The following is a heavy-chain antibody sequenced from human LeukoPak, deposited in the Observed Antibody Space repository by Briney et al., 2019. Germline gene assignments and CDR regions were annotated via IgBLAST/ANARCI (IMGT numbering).Heavy chain of an antibody. Sequence: SQTLSLTCTVSGGSISSGGYYWSWIRQHPGKGLEWIGYIYYSGNTYYNPSLKSRVTISVDTSKNQFSLKLSSVTAADTAVYYCASQSGYDKDYFDHWGQGTLVTVSS. CDR3: ASQSGYDKDYFDH. J-gene: IGHJ4*02. CDR2: IYYSGNT. D-gene: IGHD5-12*01. CDR1: GGSISSGGYY. V-gene: IGHV4-31*03.